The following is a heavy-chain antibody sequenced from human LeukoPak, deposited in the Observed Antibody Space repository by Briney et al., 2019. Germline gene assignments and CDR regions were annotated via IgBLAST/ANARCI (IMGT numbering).Heavy chain of an antibody. CDR1: GGTFSSYA. CDR2: INPIFGTA. CDR3: ARAEGYDILTGMGGDY. V-gene: IGHV1-69*13. Sequence: ASVKVSCKASGGTFSSYAISWVRQAPGQGLEWMGGINPIFGTANYAQKFQGRVTITADESTSTAYMELSSLRSEDTAVYYCARAEGYDILTGMGGDYWGQGTLVTVSS. J-gene: IGHJ4*02. D-gene: IGHD3-9*01.